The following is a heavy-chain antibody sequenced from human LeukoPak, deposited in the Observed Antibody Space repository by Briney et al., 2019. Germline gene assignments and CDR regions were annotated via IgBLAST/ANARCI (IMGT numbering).Heavy chain of an antibody. CDR2: IGSSGGST. Sequence: GGSVRLSCAASVFSFSSYYIGWVRQAPGKGLEWVSGIGSSGGSTYYADSVKGRFTISRDNSKNTLYLQMNSLRAEDTAVYYCAKMEVVTADDKYFQYWGQGTLVTVSS. CDR1: VFSFSSYY. D-gene: IGHD2-21*02. V-gene: IGHV3-23*01. J-gene: IGHJ1*01. CDR3: AKMEVVTADDKYFQY.